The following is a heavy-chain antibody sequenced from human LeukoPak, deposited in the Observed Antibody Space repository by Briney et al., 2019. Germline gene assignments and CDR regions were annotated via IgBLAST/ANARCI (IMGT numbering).Heavy chain of an antibody. Sequence: SETLSLTCAVYGGSSSGYYWSWIRQPPGKGLEWIGETNHSGSTNYNPSLKSRVTISVDTSKNQFSLKLSSVTAADTAVYYCARRGRRAVAVPFDYWGQGTLVTVSS. V-gene: IGHV4-34*01. CDR1: GGSSSGYY. D-gene: IGHD6-19*01. J-gene: IGHJ4*02. CDR2: TNHSGST. CDR3: ARRGRRAVAVPFDY.